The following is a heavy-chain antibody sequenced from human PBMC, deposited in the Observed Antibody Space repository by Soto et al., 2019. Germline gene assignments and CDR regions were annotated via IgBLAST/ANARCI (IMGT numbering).Heavy chain of an antibody. J-gene: IGHJ4*02. CDR3: AKSRVAGYSSPIDY. CDR2: ISGSGGST. D-gene: IGHD6-19*01. CDR1: GFTFSSYD. Sequence: GGSLRLSCAASGFTFSSYDMSWVRQAPGKGLEWVSGISGSGGSTYYADSVKGRFTISRDNSKNTLHLQMNSLRAEDTAFYYCAKSRVAGYSSPIDYWGQGTLVTVSS. V-gene: IGHV3-23*01.